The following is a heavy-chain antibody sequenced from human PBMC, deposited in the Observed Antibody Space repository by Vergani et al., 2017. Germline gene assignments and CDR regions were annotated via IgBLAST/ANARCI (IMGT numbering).Heavy chain of an antibody. D-gene: IGHD3-10*01. Sequence: EVQLVESGGGLVKPGGSLRLSCAASGFTFSRYAMSWVSQAPGKGLEWVSALSGSGGSTYYADSVKGRFTISRDNSKNTLYLQMNSLRAEDTAVYYCAKLPLLWFGELYPKGNWFDPWGQGTLVTVSS. J-gene: IGHJ5*02. V-gene: IGHV3-23*04. CDR2: LSGSGGST. CDR1: GFTFSRYA. CDR3: AKLPLLWFGELYPKGNWFDP.